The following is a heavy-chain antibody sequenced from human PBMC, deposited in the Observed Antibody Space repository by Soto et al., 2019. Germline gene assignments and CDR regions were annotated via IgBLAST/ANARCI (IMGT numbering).Heavy chain of an antibody. Sequence: PSETLSLTCAVYGGSFSGYYWSWIRQPPGKGLEWIGEINHSGSTNYNPSLKSRVTISVDTSKNQFSLKLSSVTAADTAVYYCARGGYSNYRDYYYGMDVWGQGTTVTV. CDR2: INHSGST. V-gene: IGHV4-34*01. J-gene: IGHJ6*02. CDR1: GGSFSGYY. CDR3: ARGGYSNYRDYYYGMDV. D-gene: IGHD4-4*01.